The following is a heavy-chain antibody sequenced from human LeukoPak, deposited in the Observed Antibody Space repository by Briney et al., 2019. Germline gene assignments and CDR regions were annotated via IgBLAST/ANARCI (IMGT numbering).Heavy chain of an antibody. J-gene: IGHJ6*03. Sequence: GGSLRLSCAASGFAFSSFAVGWVRQSPGKGLEWLSTINGGGNTTFYADSVKGRFTISRDNSKNTPYLHMDSLRPDDTAIYYCTKELHVAVAVADYYYFYMDVWGRGTAVTVSS. V-gene: IGHV3-23*01. CDR3: TKELHVAVAVADYYYFYMDV. D-gene: IGHD6-19*01. CDR1: GFAFSSFA. CDR2: INGGGNTT.